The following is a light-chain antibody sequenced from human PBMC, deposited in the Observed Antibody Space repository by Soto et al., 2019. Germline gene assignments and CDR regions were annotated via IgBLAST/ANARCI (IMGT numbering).Light chain of an antibody. CDR3: SPGV. V-gene: IGLV2-14*01. J-gene: IGLJ3*02. CDR1: SSDVGGYNY. CDR2: EVS. Sequence: QSALTQPASVSGSPGQSITISCTGTSSDVGGYNYVSWYQQHPGKAPKLMIYEVSNRPSGVSNRFSGSKSGNRASLTISGLQAEDEADYYCSPGVFGGGTKLTVL.